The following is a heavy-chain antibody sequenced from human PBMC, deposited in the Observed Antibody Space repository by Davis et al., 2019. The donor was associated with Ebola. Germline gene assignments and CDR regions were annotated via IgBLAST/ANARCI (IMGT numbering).Heavy chain of an antibody. J-gene: IGHJ4*02. CDR2: IYYSGST. CDR1: GGSISGGDYY. D-gene: IGHD1-26*01. V-gene: IGHV4-30-4*01. CDR3: ARHPRGSYFDYFDY. Sequence: SETLSLTCSVSGGSISGGDYYWTWIRQPPGKGLEWIGYIYYSGSTSYSPSLESRLTISVDTSKNQFSLKLSSVTAADTAVYYCARHPRGSYFDYFDYWGQGTLVTVSS.